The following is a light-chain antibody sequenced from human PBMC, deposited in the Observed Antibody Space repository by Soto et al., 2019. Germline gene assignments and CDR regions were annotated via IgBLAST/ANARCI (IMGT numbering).Light chain of an antibody. CDR2: EDS. Sequence: NFMLTQPHSVSESPGRTVTISCTRSSGDIAARYVQWYQQRPGSAPTTVIYEDSQRPSGVPDRFSGSIDRSSNSAALILSGVKPEDEADYYCQSYDGRDVVFGGGTKLTVL. CDR3: QSYDGRDVV. CDR1: SGDIAARY. J-gene: IGLJ2*01. V-gene: IGLV6-57*04.